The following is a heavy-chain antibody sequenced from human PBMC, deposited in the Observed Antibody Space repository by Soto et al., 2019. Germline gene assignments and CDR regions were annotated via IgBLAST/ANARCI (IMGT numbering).Heavy chain of an antibody. D-gene: IGHD3-3*01. V-gene: IGHV3-20*01. CDR2: INWSGGST. CDR1: GFTFDDYG. Sequence: GGSLRLFCAASGFTFDDYGMSWVRQAPGKGLEWVSGINWSGGSTGYADSVKGRFTISRDNAKNFLYLQMNSLRAEDTALYHCARDFGRFYDFWSGYDHWGQGTLVTVSS. CDR3: ARDFGRFYDFWSGYDH. J-gene: IGHJ4*02.